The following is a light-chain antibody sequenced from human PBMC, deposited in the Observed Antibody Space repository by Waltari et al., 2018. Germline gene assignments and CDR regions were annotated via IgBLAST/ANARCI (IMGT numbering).Light chain of an antibody. CDR1: SPNLGTNT. CDR2: ANY. V-gene: IGLV1-44*01. CDR3: AAWDDRLNGGV. Sequence: QSVLTQPPSASGTPGQTVTIPCSGGSPNLGTNTVSWYRQVPGAATNLLSYANYQRPSGVPARFSGSKSGTSASLAISGLQSEDEAGCYCAAWDDRLNGGVFGGGTKLTVL. J-gene: IGLJ3*02.